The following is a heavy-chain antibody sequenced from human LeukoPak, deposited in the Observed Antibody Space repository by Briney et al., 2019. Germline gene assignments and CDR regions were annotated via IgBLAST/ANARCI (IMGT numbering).Heavy chain of an antibody. D-gene: IGHD6-13*01. Sequence: ASVKVSCKASGYIFTSYDINWVRQASGQGLEWMGWISAYNGNTNYAQKLQGRVTMTTDTSTSTAYMELRSLRSDDTAVYYCARDRRSRAPADYWGQGTLVTVSS. CDR3: ARDRRSRAPADY. J-gene: IGHJ4*02. V-gene: IGHV1-18*01. CDR1: GYIFTSYD. CDR2: ISAYNGNT.